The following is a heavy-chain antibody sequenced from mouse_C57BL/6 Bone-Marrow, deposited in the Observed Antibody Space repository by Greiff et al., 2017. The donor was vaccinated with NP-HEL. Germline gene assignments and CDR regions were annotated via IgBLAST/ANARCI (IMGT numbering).Heavy chain of an antibody. Sequence: VQLQQSGAELVMPGASVKLSCKASGYTFTSYWMHWVKQRPGQGLEWIGEIDPSDSYTNYNQKFKGKSTLTVDKSSSTAYMQLSSLTSEDSAVYYCAREGYYGSSYDYWGQGTTLTVSS. CDR1: GYTFTSYW. J-gene: IGHJ2*01. D-gene: IGHD1-1*01. V-gene: IGHV1-69*01. CDR3: AREGYYGSSYDY. CDR2: IDPSDSYT.